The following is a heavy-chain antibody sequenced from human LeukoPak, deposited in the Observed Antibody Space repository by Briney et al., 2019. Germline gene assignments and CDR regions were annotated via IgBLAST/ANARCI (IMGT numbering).Heavy chain of an antibody. J-gene: IGHJ4*02. V-gene: IGHV3-23*01. CDR1: RFTFSSYG. Sequence: GGSLRLSCAASRFTFSSYGMSWVRQAPGKGLEWVSGISGSGGSTYYADSAKGRFTISRDNSKNTLYLQMNSLRVEDTAVYYCAKEGGLRSSWSFDFWGQGILVIVSS. CDR3: AKEGGLRSSWSFDF. CDR2: ISGSGGST. D-gene: IGHD6-13*01.